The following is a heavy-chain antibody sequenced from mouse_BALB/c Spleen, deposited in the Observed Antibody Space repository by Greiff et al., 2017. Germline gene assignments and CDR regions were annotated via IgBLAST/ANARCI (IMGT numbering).Heavy chain of an antibody. CDR1: GFTFSSFG. CDR2: ISSGSSTI. D-gene: IGHD2-3*01. Sequence: EVQVVESGGGLVQPGGSRKLSCAASGFTFSSFGMHWVRQAPEKGLEWVAYISSGSSTIYYADTVKGRFTISRDNPKNTLFLQMTSLRSEDTAMYYCAREGDGYCLAWFAYWGQGTLVTVSA. CDR3: AREGDGYCLAWFAY. V-gene: IGHV5-17*02. J-gene: IGHJ3*01.